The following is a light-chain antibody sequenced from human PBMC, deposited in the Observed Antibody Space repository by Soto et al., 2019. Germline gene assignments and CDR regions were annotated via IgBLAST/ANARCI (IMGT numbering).Light chain of an antibody. CDR1: QSISYW. Sequence: DIQMTQSPSTLAASVGDRVTITCRASQSISYWLAWYQQKPGKAPKLLIYKASTLQSGVPSRFSGSGSGTEFTLTISSLQPEDFGTYYCLQHNSYPITFGQGTRLEI. CDR3: LQHNSYPIT. V-gene: IGKV1-5*03. J-gene: IGKJ5*01. CDR2: KAS.